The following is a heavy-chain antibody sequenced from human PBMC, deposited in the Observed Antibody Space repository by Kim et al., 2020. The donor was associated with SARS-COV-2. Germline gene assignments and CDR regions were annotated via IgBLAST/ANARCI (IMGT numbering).Heavy chain of an antibody. CDR2: T. J-gene: IGHJ6*02. D-gene: IGHD6-19*01. Sequence: TNYNPSLKSRVTISVDKTKNHFSIILTSVTAADTAIYYCARPVAGSEWEVWGQGTTVTVSS. V-gene: IGHV4-4*02. CDR3: ARPVAGSEWEV.